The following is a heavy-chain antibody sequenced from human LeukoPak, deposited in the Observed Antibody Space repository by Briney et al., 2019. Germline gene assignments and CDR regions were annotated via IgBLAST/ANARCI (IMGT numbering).Heavy chain of an antibody. D-gene: IGHD2-21*02. CDR3: AKSPLAYCGGDCSYY. V-gene: IGHV3-23*01. CDR1: GLTFSSYA. J-gene: IGHJ4*02. Sequence: GGSLRLSCAASGLTFSSYAMSWVRQAPGKGLEWVSAISGSGGSTYYADSVKGRFTISRDNSKNTLYLQMNSLRAEDTAVYYCAKSPLAYCGGDCSYYWGQGTLVTVSS. CDR2: ISGSGGST.